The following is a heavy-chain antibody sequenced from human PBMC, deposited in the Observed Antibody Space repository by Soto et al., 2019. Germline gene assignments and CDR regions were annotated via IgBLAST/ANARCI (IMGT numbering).Heavy chain of an antibody. CDR2: INPYSGGA. V-gene: IGHV1-2*02. D-gene: IGHD3-10*01. CDR1: GYAFTGYF. Sequence: ASVKVSCKASGYAFTGYFMHWVRQAPGQGLEWMGWINPYSGGADYAQSFQGRVTMTRDTSISTVYMELSRLRFDDTAVYYCARVIRGAYYNSPLDTWGQGTVVTVSS. CDR3: ARVIRGAYYNSPLDT. J-gene: IGHJ5*02.